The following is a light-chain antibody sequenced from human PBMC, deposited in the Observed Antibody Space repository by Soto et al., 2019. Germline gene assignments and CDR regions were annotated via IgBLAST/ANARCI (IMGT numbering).Light chain of an antibody. V-gene: IGLV1-51*01. CDR2: DNN. CDR1: SSNIGNNF. Sequence: QSVLTQPPSVSAAPGQKVTISCSGSSSNIGNNFVSWYQPLPGAAPKLLIYDNNKRPSGIPDRFPGSKSGTSATLGITGLQTGDEADYYCGTWDSSLSAVVFGGGTKLTVL. J-gene: IGLJ2*01. CDR3: GTWDSSLSAVV.